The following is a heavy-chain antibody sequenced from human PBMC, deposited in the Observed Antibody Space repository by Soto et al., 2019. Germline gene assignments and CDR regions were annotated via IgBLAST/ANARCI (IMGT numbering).Heavy chain of an antibody. D-gene: IGHD2-15*01. CDR3: AREGCSGGSCYDTGGYHGMDV. CDR1: GYTFTGYY. Sequence: ASVKVSCKASGYTFTGYYMHWVRQAPGQGLEWLGWINPNSGGTNYAQKFQGRVTMTRDTSISTAYMELSRLRSDDTAVYYCAREGCSGGSCYDTGGYHGMDVWGQGTTVTVSS. V-gene: IGHV1-2*02. CDR2: INPNSGGT. J-gene: IGHJ6*02.